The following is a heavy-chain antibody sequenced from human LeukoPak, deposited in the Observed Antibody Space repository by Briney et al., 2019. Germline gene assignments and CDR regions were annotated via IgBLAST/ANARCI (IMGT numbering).Heavy chain of an antibody. CDR1: GSPPGPYL. V-gene: IGHV3-49*04. Sequence: GGSLRLSCTSAGSPPGPYLISCVREPLSKRSTCARFIRGKAYGGTPEYAASVKGRFTISRDDSKSMAYLQMNGLKIEDTAVYYCTRGSPCYTSDSLMTYWGEG. CDR2: IRGKAYGGTP. J-gene: IGHJ4*02. D-gene: IGHD2-2*01. CDR3: TRGSPCYTSDSLMTY.